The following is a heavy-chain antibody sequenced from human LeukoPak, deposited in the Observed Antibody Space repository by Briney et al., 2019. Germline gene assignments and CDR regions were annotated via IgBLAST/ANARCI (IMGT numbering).Heavy chain of an antibody. D-gene: IGHD1-26*01. CDR3: AKDVGAISYYYGMDV. CDR2: LSYDGSNK. J-gene: IGHJ6*02. V-gene: IGHV3-30*18. Sequence: GRSLRLSCAASGFTFSSYGMHWVRQAPGKGLEWVAVLSYDGSNKYYADSVKGRFTISRDNSKNTLYLQMNSLRAEDTAVYYCAKDVGAISYYYGMDVWGQGTTVTVSS. CDR1: GFTFSSYG.